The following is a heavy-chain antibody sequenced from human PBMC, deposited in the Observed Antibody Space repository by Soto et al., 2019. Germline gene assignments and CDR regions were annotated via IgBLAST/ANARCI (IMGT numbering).Heavy chain of an antibody. CDR2: IYHSGST. D-gene: IGHD2-8*01. V-gene: IGHV4-31*03. CDR1: GGSISSGDYY. Sequence: QVQLQESGPGLVKPSQTLSLTCTVSGGSISSGDYYWSWVRQHPGKGLEWIGYIYHSGSTYYNPSLKSRVTLSVDTSKNQFSLKLSSVTAADTAVYYCARDVRPAHTNWFDPWGQGTLVTVSS. J-gene: IGHJ5*02. CDR3: ARDVRPAHTNWFDP.